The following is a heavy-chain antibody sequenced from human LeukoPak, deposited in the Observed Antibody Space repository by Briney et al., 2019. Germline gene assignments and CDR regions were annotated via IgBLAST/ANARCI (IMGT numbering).Heavy chain of an antibody. Sequence: PSETLSLTCTVSGDSIKSHFWTWIRQPPGKGLEYIGHISYSGGTSYNPSLKSRVTMSLDTSKSQSSLGLNSVTAADTAVYYCARLTGGLFDYWGQGTLVTVSS. J-gene: IGHJ4*02. CDR3: ARLTGGLFDY. CDR1: GDSIKSHF. CDR2: ISYSGGT. V-gene: IGHV4-59*11. D-gene: IGHD3-9*01.